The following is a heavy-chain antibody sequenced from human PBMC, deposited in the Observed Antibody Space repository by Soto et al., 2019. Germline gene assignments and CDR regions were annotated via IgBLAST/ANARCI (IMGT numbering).Heavy chain of an antibody. CDR1: GFTFSNAW. V-gene: IGHV3-15*01. CDR3: TTDRLYYDFWSGYSPYYFDY. D-gene: IGHD3-3*01. CDR2: IKSKTDGGTT. Sequence: PGGSQRLSCAASGFTFSNAWMSWVRQAPGKGLEWVGRIKSKTDGGTTDYAAPVKGRFTISRDDSKNTLYLQMNSLKTEDTAVYYCTTDRLYYDFWSGYSPYYFDYWGQGTLVTVSS. J-gene: IGHJ4*02.